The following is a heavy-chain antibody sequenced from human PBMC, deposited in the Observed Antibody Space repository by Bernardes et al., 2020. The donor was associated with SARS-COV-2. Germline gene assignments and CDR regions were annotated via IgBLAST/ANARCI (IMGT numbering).Heavy chain of an antibody. CDR1: GGSISNSPYY. J-gene: IGHJ6*02. CDR2: IYYSGTT. V-gene: IGHV4-39*01. CDR3: ATVFCSTTSCYNPSDPYYYYYGLDV. D-gene: IGHD2-2*01. Sequence: TLSLTCTVSGGSISNSPYYWGWIRQPPGQGLEWIGSIYYSGTTSYNPSLKSRITISVDTSKNQFSLKLTSVTAADTAVYYCATVFCSTTSCYNPSDPYYYYYGLDVWGQGTTVTVSS.